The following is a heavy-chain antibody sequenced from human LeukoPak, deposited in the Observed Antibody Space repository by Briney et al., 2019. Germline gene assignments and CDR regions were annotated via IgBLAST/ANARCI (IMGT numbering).Heavy chain of an antibody. D-gene: IGHD3-22*01. CDR1: GSAFSSYA. V-gene: IGHV3-15*01. CDR2: IKSKTDGGTT. J-gene: IGHJ4*02. CDR3: TTDRYYYDSSGDYYAEGFFDY. Sequence: GGSLRLSCAASGSAFSSYAMSWVRQAPGKGLEWVGRIKSKTDGGTTDYAAPVKGRFTISRDDSKNTLYLQTNSLKTEDTAVYYCTTDRYYYDSSGDYYAEGFFDYWGQGTLVTVSS.